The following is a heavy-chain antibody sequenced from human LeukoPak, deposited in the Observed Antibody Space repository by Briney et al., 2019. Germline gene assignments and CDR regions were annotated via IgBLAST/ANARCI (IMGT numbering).Heavy chain of an antibody. Sequence: GGSLRLSCAASGFTFDDYAMHWVRQAPGKGLEWVSLISWDGGSTHYADSVKGRFTISRDNNQNSLYLQMNSLRAEDTALYYCAKDRVAAAGIRYYFDCWGQGTLVTVSS. CDR1: GFTFDDYA. J-gene: IGHJ4*02. CDR3: AKDRVAAAGIRYYFDC. CDR2: ISWDGGST. D-gene: IGHD6-13*01. V-gene: IGHV3-43D*03.